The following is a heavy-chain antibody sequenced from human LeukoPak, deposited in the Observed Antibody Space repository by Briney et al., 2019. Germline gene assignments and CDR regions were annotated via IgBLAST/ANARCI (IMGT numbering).Heavy chain of an antibody. V-gene: IGHV3-49*04. CDR3: ARGIATGVDFFDP. CDR1: GFTFGDYA. J-gene: IGHJ5*02. Sequence: PGGSLRLSCTASGFTFGDYAMSWVRQAPGKGLEWVGFIRSKAYGGTTEYAASVKGRFTISRDDSKSIAYLQMNSLKTEDTAVYYCARGIATGVDFFDPWGQGTLLTVSS. D-gene: IGHD6-13*01. CDR2: IRSKAYGGTT.